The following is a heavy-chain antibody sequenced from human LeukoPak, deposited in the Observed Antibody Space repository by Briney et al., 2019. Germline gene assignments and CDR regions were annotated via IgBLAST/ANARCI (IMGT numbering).Heavy chain of an antibody. Sequence: SETLSLTCTVSGDSISSYYWSWIRQPAGKGLEWIGRIYSTGSTNYNPSLKSRVAMSVDTSKNQFSLRLRSVTAADTAVYYCAGQIASAGTAGFDFWGQGARVTVSS. CDR3: AGQIASAGTAGFDF. CDR1: GDSISSYY. J-gene: IGHJ4*02. CDR2: IYSTGST. D-gene: IGHD6-13*01. V-gene: IGHV4-4*07.